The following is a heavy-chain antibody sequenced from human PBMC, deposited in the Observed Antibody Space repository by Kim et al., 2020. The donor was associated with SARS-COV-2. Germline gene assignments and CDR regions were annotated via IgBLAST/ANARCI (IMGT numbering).Heavy chain of an antibody. J-gene: IGHJ2*01. CDR1: GFTFSSYA. Sequence: GGSLRLSCAASGFTFSSYAMHWVRQAPGKGLEWVAVISYDGSNKYYADSVKGRFTISRDNSKNTLYLQMNSLGAEDTAVYYCARGRQWLVKNWYFDLWGRGTLVTVSS. CDR2: ISYDGSNK. V-gene: IGHV3-30*04. CDR3: ARGRQWLVKNWYFDL. D-gene: IGHD6-19*01.